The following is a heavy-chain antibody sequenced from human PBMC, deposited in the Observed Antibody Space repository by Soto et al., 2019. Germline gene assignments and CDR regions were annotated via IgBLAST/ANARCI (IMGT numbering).Heavy chain of an antibody. CDR2: MSYDGSDK. V-gene: IGHV3-30-3*01. D-gene: IGHD2-2*01. Sequence: QVQLVESGGGVVQPGRSLRLSCAASGFSFRSYAMHWVRQAPGKGLEWVAVMSYDGSDKDYADSVKGRFPISRDNSKNPLYLQMSSLRAEDTAVYYCARARLDTPALEYWGQGTLVTVSS. CDR3: ARARLDTPALEY. CDR1: GFSFRSYA. J-gene: IGHJ4*02.